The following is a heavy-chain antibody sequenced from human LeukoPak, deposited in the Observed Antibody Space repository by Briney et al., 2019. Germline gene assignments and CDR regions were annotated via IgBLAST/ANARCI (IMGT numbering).Heavy chain of an antibody. CDR2: ISYDGSNK. J-gene: IGHJ5*02. V-gene: IGHV3-30-3*01. Sequence: GGSLRLSCAASGFTFSSYAMHWVRQAPGKGLEWVAVISYDGSNKYYADSVKGRFTISRDNSKNTLYLQMNSLRAEDTAVYYCARAVVTAQLDWFDPWGQGTLVTVSS. CDR1: GFTFSSYA. CDR3: ARAVVTAQLDWFDP. D-gene: IGHD2-21*02.